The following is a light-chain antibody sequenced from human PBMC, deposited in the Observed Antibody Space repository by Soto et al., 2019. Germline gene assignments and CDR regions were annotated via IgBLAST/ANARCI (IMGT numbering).Light chain of an antibody. CDR2: GAS. CDR3: QQYGSSGT. CDR1: QSVSSSY. V-gene: IGKV3-20*01. Sequence: EIVLSQSPDTLSLSPGERATLSCRASQSVSSSYLAWYQQKPGQAPRLLIYGASNRATGIPDRFSGSGSGTDSTLTISRLEPEDFAVYYCQQYGSSGTFGQGTKV. J-gene: IGKJ1*01.